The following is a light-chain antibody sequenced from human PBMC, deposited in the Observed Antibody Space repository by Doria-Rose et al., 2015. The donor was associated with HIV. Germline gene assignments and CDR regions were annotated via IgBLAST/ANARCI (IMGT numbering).Light chain of an antibody. CDR2: GAS. Sequence: TQSPSFLSASVGVRVTITCRAGQGISRYLAWYQQKPGKAPTLLIFGASTLQSGVPSRISGSGSGTEFTLTISSLQPEDFATYYCQQFDSFPRTFGQGTKVELK. CDR3: QQFDSFPRT. J-gene: IGKJ1*01. CDR1: QGISRY. V-gene: IGKV1-9*01.